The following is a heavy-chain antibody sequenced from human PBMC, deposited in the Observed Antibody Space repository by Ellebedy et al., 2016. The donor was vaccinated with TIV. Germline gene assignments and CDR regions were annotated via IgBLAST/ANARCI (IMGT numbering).Heavy chain of an antibody. CDR3: ARGGGGYCGGDCYSDN. V-gene: IGHV4-38-2*02. J-gene: IGHJ4*02. Sequence: SETLSLXXTVSGYSISRGYYWGWIRLSPGKGLEWIGSINHLGSTYSNPSLKSRLTLAVHTSKNQFSLTLSSVTTADTARHVGARGGGGYCGGDCYSDNWGQGILVSVSS. CDR2: INHLGST. CDR1: GYSISRGYY. D-gene: IGHD2-21*02.